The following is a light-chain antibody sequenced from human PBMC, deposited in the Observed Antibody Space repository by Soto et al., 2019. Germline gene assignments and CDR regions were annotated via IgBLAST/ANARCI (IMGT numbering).Light chain of an antibody. CDR3: QKYNSAPWT. J-gene: IGKJ1*01. CDR1: QDISNY. V-gene: IGKV1-27*01. Sequence: DIQMTQSPSSLSASVGDRVTITCRASQDISNYLAWYQQKPGKVPKLLIYAASTLQSGVPSRFSGSGSGTEFTLAISSLQPEDVATYYCQKYNSAPWTFGQGTKVEI. CDR2: AAS.